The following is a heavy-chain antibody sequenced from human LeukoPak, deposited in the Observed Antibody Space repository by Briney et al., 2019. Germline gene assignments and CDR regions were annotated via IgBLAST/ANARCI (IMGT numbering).Heavy chain of an antibody. CDR3: ARLMVGDYDFWRPNWFDP. CDR1: GYSISSGYY. Sequence: SETLSLTCAVSGYSISSGYYWGWIRQPPGKGLEWIGSIYHSGSTYYNPSLKSRVTISVDTSKNQFSLKLSSLTAADTAVYYCARLMVGDYDFWRPNWFDPWGQGTLVTVSS. D-gene: IGHD3-3*01. J-gene: IGHJ5*02. CDR2: IYHSGST. V-gene: IGHV4-38-2*01.